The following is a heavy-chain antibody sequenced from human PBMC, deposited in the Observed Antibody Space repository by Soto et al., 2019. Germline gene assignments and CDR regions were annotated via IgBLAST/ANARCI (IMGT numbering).Heavy chain of an antibody. V-gene: IGHV6-1*01. CDR3: ASGTAGTREAYFDY. D-gene: IGHD6-13*01. CDR1: GDSVSSNSAA. Sequence: SQTLSLTCAISGDSVSSNSAAWNWIRQSPSRGLEWLGRTYYRSKWYNDYAVSVKSRITINPDTSKNQFTLQLNSVTPEDTAVYYCASGTAGTREAYFDYWGQGTLVTVSS. J-gene: IGHJ4*02. CDR2: TYYRSKWYN.